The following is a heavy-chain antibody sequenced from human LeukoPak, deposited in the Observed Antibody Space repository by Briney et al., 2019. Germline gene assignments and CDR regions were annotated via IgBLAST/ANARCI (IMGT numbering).Heavy chain of an antibody. Sequence: ASVKVSCKASGDTFSSYVISWVRQAPGQGLEWMGWISAYNGNTNYAQKLQGRVTMTTDTSTSTAYMELRSLRSDDTAVYYCARQYCSSTSCYLDYWGQGTLVTVSS. CDR2: ISAYNGNT. D-gene: IGHD2-2*01. J-gene: IGHJ4*02. V-gene: IGHV1-18*01. CDR3: ARQYCSSTSCYLDY. CDR1: GDTFSSYV.